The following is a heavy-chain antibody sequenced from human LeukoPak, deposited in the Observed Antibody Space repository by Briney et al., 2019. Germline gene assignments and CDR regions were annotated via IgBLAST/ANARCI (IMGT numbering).Heavy chain of an antibody. J-gene: IGHJ4*02. CDR3: AKVDHSSSAPFDY. D-gene: IGHD6-6*01. CDR2: ISNSGSNI. Sequence: PGGSLRLSCVASGFTFSDDYMSWIRQAPGKGLEWVSYISNSGSNIYYADSVKGRFTISRDNAKNSLYLQMNSLRAEDTAVYYCAKVDHSSSAPFDYWGQGTLVTVSS. V-gene: IGHV3-11*01. CDR1: GFTFSDDY.